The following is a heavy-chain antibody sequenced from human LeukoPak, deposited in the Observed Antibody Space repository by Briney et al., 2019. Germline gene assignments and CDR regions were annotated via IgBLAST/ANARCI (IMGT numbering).Heavy chain of an antibody. D-gene: IGHD5-24*01. Sequence: SVKVSCKASGGTFRSYAISWVRQAPGQGLEWMGRIIPIFGIANYAQKFQGRVTITADKSTSTAYMELSSLRSEDTAVYYCTREEVEMATGGAFDIWGQGTMVTVSS. V-gene: IGHV1-69*04. CDR1: GGTFRSYA. CDR2: IIPIFGIA. CDR3: TREEVEMATGGAFDI. J-gene: IGHJ3*02.